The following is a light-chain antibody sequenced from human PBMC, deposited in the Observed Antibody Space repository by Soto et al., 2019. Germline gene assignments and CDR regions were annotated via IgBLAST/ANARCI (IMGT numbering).Light chain of an antibody. CDR1: SGSIASNY. J-gene: IGLJ3*02. CDR2: EDN. CDR3: QSYDSSNHGV. Sequence: QSVSESPGKTVTISCTRSSGSIASNYVQWFQQRPGSSPTTVIYEDNQRPSGVPDRFSGSIDSSSNSASLTISGLKTEDEADYYCQSYDSSNHGVFGGGTKVTV. V-gene: IGLV6-57*01.